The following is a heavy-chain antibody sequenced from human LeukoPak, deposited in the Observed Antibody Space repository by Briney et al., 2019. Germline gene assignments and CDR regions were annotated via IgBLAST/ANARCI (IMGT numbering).Heavy chain of an antibody. CDR2: IKSKTDGGTT. CDR1: GSTFSNAW. J-gene: IGHJ3*02. V-gene: IGHV3-15*01. Sequence: GGSLRLSCAASGSTFSNAWMTWVRQAPGKGLEWVCRIKSKTDGGTTDYAAPVKGRFTISRDDSKNTLYLQMNSLKTEDTAVYYCTIDPNPPRYYYGSGSPPGAFDIWGQGTMVTVSS. D-gene: IGHD3-10*01. CDR3: TIDPNPPRYYYGSGSPPGAFDI.